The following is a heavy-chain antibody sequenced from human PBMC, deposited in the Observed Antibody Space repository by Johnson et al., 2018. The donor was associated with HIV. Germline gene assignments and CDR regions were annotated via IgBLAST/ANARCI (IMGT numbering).Heavy chain of an antibody. D-gene: IGHD6-13*01. CDR1: GFTVSNNY. CDR2: ISYDGSHK. V-gene: IGHV3-30-3*01. CDR3: VRRPFGAAPGADTFDI. J-gene: IGHJ3*02. Sequence: QVQLVESGGGLVQPGGSLRLSCAASGFTVSNNYMNWVRQAPGKGLEWVALISYDGSHKFYADSVKGRFTISRDNAKNTLYLQMNSLRAEDTAVYYCVRRPFGAAPGADTFDIWCQGTMVTVSS.